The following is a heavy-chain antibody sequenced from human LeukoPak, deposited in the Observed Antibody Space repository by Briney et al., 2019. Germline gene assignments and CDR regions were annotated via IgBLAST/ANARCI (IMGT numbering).Heavy chain of an antibody. CDR1: GGSISSYY. V-gene: IGHV4-59*01. CDR2: IYYSGST. Sequence: PSETLSLTCTVSGGSISSYYWSWIRQPPGKGREWIGYIYYSGSTNYNPSLKSRVTISVDTPKNQFSLKLSSVTAADTAVYYCARGPMVRGKAFDYWGQGTLVTVSS. D-gene: IGHD3-10*01. CDR3: ARGPMVRGKAFDY. J-gene: IGHJ4*02.